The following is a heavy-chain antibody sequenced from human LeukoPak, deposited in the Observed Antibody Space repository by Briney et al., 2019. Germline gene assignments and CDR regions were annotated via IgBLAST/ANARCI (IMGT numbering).Heavy chain of an antibody. J-gene: IGHJ6*02. D-gene: IGHD3-10*01. Sequence: KASETLSLTCAVYGGSFSGYYWSWIRQPPGKGLEWIGEINHSGSTNYNPSLKSRVTISVDTSKNQFSLKLSSVTAADTAVYYCARGRGRYYGMDVWGQGTTVTVSS. V-gene: IGHV4-34*01. CDR3: ARGRGRYYGMDV. CDR2: INHSGST. CDR1: GGSFSGYY.